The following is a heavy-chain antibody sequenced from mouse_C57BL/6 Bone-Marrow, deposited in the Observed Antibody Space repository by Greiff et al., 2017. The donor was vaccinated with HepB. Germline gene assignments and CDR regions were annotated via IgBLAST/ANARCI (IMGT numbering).Heavy chain of an antibody. J-gene: IGHJ4*01. V-gene: IGHV5-17*01. D-gene: IGHD1-1*01. CDR2: ISSGSSTI. CDR1: GFTFSDYG. Sequence: EVQLVESGGGLVKPGGSLKLSCAASGFTFSDYGMHWVRQAPGKGLEWVAYISSGSSTIYYADKVKGRFTISRDNAKNTLFLQMTSLRSEDTAMYYCASDGSSPYDYAMDYWGQGTSVTVSS. CDR3: ASDGSSPYDYAMDY.